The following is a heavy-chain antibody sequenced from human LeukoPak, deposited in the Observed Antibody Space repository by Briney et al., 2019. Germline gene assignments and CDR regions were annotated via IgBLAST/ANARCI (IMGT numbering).Heavy chain of an antibody. CDR1: GFTFNWSW. CDR2: IKGDESGT. V-gene: IGHV3-74*01. Sequence: GGSLRLSCAASGFTFNWSWMHWIRQVPGKGLVWVSRIKGDESGTNYADPVKGRFTTSRDNRKNMLYLQMNTLRVEDTAVYYCTRDLMDYDVSTGLHHYYMDVWGQGTTVTVSS. CDR3: TRDLMDYDVSTGLHHYYMDV. D-gene: IGHD3-9*01. J-gene: IGHJ6*02.